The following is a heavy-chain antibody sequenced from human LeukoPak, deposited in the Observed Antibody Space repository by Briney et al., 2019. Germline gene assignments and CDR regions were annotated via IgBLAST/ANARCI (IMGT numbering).Heavy chain of an antibody. CDR2: IYYRGST. D-gene: IGHD2-15*01. J-gene: IGHJ1*01. Sequence: PSETLSLTCTVSGGSISSYYWSWIRQPPGKGLEWIGYIYYRGSTNYNPSLKSRVTISVDTSKNQFSLKLSSVTAADTAVYYCARQVVAARGYFQHWGQGTLVTVSS. V-gene: IGHV4-59*01. CDR3: ARQVVAARGYFQH. CDR1: GGSISSYY.